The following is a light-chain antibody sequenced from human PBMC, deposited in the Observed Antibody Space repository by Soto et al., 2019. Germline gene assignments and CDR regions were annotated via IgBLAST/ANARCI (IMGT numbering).Light chain of an antibody. Sequence: ENVLTQSPGTLSLSPGERATLSCRAIQSVSSDYLAWYQQKPGQPPRLLIYETSTRAIGIPDRFSGSGSGTEFTLTISRLEPEDFAVYFCQHFGNSPLWTFGQGTKVDI. CDR3: QHFGNSPLWT. CDR2: ETS. J-gene: IGKJ1*01. V-gene: IGKV3-20*01. CDR1: QSVSSDY.